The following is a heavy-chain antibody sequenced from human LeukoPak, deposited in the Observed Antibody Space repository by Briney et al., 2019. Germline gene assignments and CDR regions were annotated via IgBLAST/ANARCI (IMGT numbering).Heavy chain of an antibody. CDR3: AKDPYDILTGYPDY. J-gene: IGHJ4*02. Sequence: PGGSLRLSCAASGFSFSTSPMSWVRQPPGKGLEWVSAMNNGPGATFYRDSVRGRFTISRDDSKSTLYLQMNSLRAEDTAVYYCAKDPYDILTGYPDYWGQGTLVTVSS. CDR1: GFSFSTSP. V-gene: IGHV3-23*01. D-gene: IGHD3-9*01. CDR2: MNNGPGAT.